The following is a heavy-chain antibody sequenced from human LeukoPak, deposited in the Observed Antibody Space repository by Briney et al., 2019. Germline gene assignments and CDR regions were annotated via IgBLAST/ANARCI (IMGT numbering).Heavy chain of an antibody. J-gene: IGHJ4*02. CDR2: ISAYNGNT. V-gene: IGHV1-18*01. CDR3: ARAPDTAMVNFDY. D-gene: IGHD5-18*01. Sequence: ASVKVSCKAAGYTFTSYGISWVRQAHGQGLEWMGWISAYNGNTNYAQKLQGRVTMTTETSTTTAYMELRSLRSDDTAVYYCARAPDTAMVNFDYWGQGTLVTVSS. CDR1: GYTFTSYG.